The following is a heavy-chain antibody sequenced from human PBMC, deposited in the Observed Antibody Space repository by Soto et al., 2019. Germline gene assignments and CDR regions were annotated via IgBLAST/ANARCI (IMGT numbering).Heavy chain of an antibody. CDR2: ISSNGGST. CDR1: GFSFSSYA. CDR3: VKDLKGPHYDILTGSIFPNWFDP. J-gene: IGHJ5*02. Sequence: GGSLRLSCAASGFSFSSYAMSWVRQAPGKGLEWVSAISSNGGSTYYADSVKGRFTISRDNSKNTLYLQMSSLRAEDTAVYYCVKDLKGPHYDILTGSIFPNWFDPWGQGTLVTVSS. V-gene: IGHV3-64D*06. D-gene: IGHD3-9*01.